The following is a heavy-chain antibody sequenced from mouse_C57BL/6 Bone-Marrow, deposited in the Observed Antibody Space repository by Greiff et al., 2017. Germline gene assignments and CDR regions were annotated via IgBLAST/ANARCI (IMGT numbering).Heavy chain of an antibody. V-gene: IGHV1-85*01. D-gene: IGHD1-1*01. CDR1: GYTFTSYD. Sequence: VHLVESGPELVKPGASVKLSCKASGYTFTSYDINWVKQRPGQGLEWIGWIYPRDGSTKYNEKFKGKATLTVDTSSSTVYMERHSLTSDDSAVYFCARDYGSSYWYFDVWGTGTTVTVSS. CDR2: IYPRDGST. CDR3: ARDYGSSYWYFDV. J-gene: IGHJ1*03.